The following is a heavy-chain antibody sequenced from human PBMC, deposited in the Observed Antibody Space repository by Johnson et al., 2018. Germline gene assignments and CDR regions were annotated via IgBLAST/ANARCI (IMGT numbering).Heavy chain of an antibody. Sequence: VQLVQSGGGVVQPGGSXRLSCTASGFTFGDYAMSWFRQAPGKGLEWVGFIRGKTYGGTTEYAASVRGRFTISRDDSKCIAYLQMNSLKTEDTAVYYCAKKREWELAWGQGTLVTVSS. CDR2: IRGKTYGGTT. CDR1: GFTFGDYA. D-gene: IGHD1-26*01. V-gene: IGHV3-49*03. J-gene: IGHJ1*01. CDR3: AKKREWELA.